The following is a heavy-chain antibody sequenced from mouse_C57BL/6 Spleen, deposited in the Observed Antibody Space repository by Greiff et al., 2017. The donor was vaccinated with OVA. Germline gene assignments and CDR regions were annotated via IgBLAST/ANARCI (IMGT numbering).Heavy chain of an antibody. Sequence: VQRVESGAELVKPGASVKLSCKASGYTFTEYTIHWVKQRSGQGLEWIGWFYPGSGSIKYNEKFKDKATLTADKSSSTVYMELSRLTSEDSAVYFCARHEDWDRGHWYFDVWGTGTTVTVSS. CDR2: FYPGSGSI. D-gene: IGHD4-1*01. V-gene: IGHV1-62-2*01. J-gene: IGHJ1*03. CDR1: GYTFTEYT. CDR3: ARHEDWDRGHWYFDV.